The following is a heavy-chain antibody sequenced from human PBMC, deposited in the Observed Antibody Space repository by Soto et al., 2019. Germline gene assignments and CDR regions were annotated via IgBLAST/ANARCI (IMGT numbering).Heavy chain of an antibody. CDR1: GFTFSSYW. J-gene: IGHJ2*01. CDR3: ARDMGTLGWYFDL. V-gene: IGHV3-74*01. Sequence: EVQLVESGGDLVQPGGSLRLSCAASGFTFSSYWMYWVRQAPGKGLVWVSRINSDGSSTSYADSVKGRFSVSRDSAMNTLYLQMNNLRGEDTAVYYCARDMGTLGWYFDLWGRGTLVTVSS. D-gene: IGHD5-18*01. CDR2: INSDGSST.